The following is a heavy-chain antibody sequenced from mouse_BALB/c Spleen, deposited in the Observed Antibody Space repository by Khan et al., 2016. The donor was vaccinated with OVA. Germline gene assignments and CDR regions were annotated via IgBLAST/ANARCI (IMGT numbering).Heavy chain of an antibody. V-gene: IGHV1S137*01. CDR2: ISTYSGNT. Sequence: QVQLQQPGPELVRPGVSVKISCKGSGYTFTDYAMHWVKQSHAKSLEWIGLISTYSGNTNYNQKFKGKATMTVDKSSSTAYMELDRLTSEDSASYSFATPAYSCYYYYCGHGTPLTFSS. CDR3: ATPAYSCYYYY. J-gene: IGHJ2*01. D-gene: IGHD2-3*01. CDR1: GYTFTDYA.